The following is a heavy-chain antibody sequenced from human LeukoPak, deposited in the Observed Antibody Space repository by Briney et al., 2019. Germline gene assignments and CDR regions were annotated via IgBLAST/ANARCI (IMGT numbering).Heavy chain of an antibody. Sequence: PGRSLRLSCAASGFTFSSYGMHWVRQAPGKGLEWVAVISYDGSNKYYADSVKGRFTISRDNAKNSLYLQMNSLRAEDTALYYCAKGSITMVRGVIGAANREWGQGTLVTVSS. V-gene: IGHV3-30*18. CDR2: ISYDGSNK. CDR3: AKGSITMVRGVIGAANRE. J-gene: IGHJ4*02. CDR1: GFTFSSYG. D-gene: IGHD3-10*01.